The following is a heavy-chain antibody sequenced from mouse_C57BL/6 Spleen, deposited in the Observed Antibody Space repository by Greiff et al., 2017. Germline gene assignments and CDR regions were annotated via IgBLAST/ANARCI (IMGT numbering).Heavy chain of an antibody. Sequence: EVKLMESGGGLVQPKGSLKLSCAASGFSFNTYAMNWVRQAPGKGLEWVARIRSKSNNYATYYADSVKDRFTISRDDSESMLYLQMNNLKTEDTAMYYCVRQGGRGYFDYWGQGTTLTVSS. CDR1: GFSFNTYA. V-gene: IGHV10-1*01. J-gene: IGHJ2*01. CDR2: IRSKSNNYAT. CDR3: VRQGGRGYFDY.